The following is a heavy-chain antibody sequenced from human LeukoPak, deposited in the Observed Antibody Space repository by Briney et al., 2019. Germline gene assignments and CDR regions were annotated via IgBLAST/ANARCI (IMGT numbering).Heavy chain of an antibody. V-gene: IGHV3-74*01. D-gene: IGHD6-19*01. CDR3: AKVLAVAGTGAFDI. J-gene: IGHJ3*02. CDR1: GFTFSSYW. Sequence: GGSLRLSCAASGFTFSSYWMYWVRQAPGKXLXXXXRINTDGSSTTYADSVKGRFTISRDNAKNTLYLQMNSLRAEDTAVYYCAKVLAVAGTGAFDIWGQGTMVTVSS. CDR2: INTDGSST.